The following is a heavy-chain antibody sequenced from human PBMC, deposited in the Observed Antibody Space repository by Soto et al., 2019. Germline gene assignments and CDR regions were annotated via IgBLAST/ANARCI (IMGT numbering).Heavy chain of an antibody. Sequence: EVQLLESGGGLVQPGGSLRLSCAASGFTFSSYAMSWVRQAPGKGLEWVSAISGGGGSTYYADSVKGRFTISRDNSKNXLYLQMNSLRAEDTAVYYCAKGRFSSGWYEDAFDIWGQGTMVTVSS. J-gene: IGHJ3*02. CDR1: GFTFSSYA. D-gene: IGHD6-19*01. CDR3: AKGRFSSGWYEDAFDI. CDR2: ISGGGGST. V-gene: IGHV3-23*01.